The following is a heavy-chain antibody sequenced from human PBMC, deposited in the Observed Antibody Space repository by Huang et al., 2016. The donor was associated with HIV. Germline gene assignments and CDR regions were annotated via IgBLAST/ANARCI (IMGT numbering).Heavy chain of an antibody. J-gene: IGHJ4*02. CDR2: SNTNTGEP. CDR3: ASSPREVFGVFDY. CDR1: GDTLTSYA. Sequence: QVQLVQSGSELTKPGASVNVSCKDSGDTLTSYAMNWVRQAPGQGLGWMGWSNTNTGEPTYAQGLAGLFVFSLDTSVSTAYLQISSLKAEATAVYYCASSPREVFGVFDYWGQGTLVTVSS. V-gene: IGHV7-4-1*02. D-gene: IGHD3-3*01.